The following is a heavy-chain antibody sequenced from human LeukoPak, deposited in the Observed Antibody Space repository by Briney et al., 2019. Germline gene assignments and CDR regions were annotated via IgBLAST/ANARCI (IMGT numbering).Heavy chain of an antibody. CDR3: ARERALLNYYYYYMDV. Sequence: PSETLSLTCAVSGGSISSNNWWSWARQPPGKGLEWIGEIYHSGSTNYNPSLKSRVTISVDTSKNQFSLKLSSVTAADTAVYYCARERALLNYYYYYMDVWGKGTTVTISS. CDR1: GGSISSNNW. D-gene: IGHD3-16*01. J-gene: IGHJ6*03. V-gene: IGHV4-4*02. CDR2: IYHSGST.